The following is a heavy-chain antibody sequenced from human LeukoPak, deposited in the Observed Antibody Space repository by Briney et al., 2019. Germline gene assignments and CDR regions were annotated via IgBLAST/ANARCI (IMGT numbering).Heavy chain of an antibody. CDR1: GFTFGSYW. V-gene: IGHV3-7*01. CDR3: ARDPTAMGTFDY. J-gene: IGHJ4*02. CDR2: IKQDGSEK. D-gene: IGHD5-18*01. Sequence: GGSLRLSCAASGFTFGSYWMSWVRQAPGKGLEWVANIKQDGSEKYYVDSVKGRFTISRDNAKNSLYLQMNSLRAEDTAVYYCARDPTAMGTFDYWGQGTLVTVSS.